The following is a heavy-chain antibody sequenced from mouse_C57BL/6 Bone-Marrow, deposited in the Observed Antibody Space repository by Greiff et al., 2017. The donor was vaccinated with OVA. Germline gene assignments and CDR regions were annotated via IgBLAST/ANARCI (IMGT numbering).Heavy chain of an antibody. V-gene: IGHV5-9-1*02. J-gene: IGHJ1*03. D-gene: IGHD1-1*01. CDR2: ISSGGDYL. Sequence: EVKVVESGEGLVKPGGSLKLSCAASGFTFSSYAMSWVRQTPEKRLEWVAYISSGGDYLYYADTVKGRFTLSRDNARNTLYLKMSSMKSEDTAMYYCTRDQDYYGSSFGYFDVWGTGTTVTVSS. CDR1: GFTFSSYA. CDR3: TRDQDYYGSSFGYFDV.